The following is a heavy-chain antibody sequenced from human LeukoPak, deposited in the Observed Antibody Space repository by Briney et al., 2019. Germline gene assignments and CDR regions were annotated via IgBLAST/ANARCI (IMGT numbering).Heavy chain of an antibody. CDR1: GFTFTGYY. V-gene: IGHV1-69*13. J-gene: IGHJ3*02. CDR3: ARRYCTNGVCYDDRGAFDI. D-gene: IGHD2-8*01. Sequence: GASVKVSCKASGFTFTGYYMHWVRQAPGQGLEYMGGIIPIFGTTNYAQKFQGRVTIPADEFTSTAYMELSSPRSEDTAVYYCARRYCTNGVCYDDRGAFDIWGQGTMVSVSS. CDR2: IIPIFGTT.